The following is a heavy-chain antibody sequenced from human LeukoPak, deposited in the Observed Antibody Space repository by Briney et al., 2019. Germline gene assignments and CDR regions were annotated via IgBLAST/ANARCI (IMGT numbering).Heavy chain of an antibody. CDR2: IWYDGSKK. D-gene: IGHD2-21*02. CDR1: GFTFSSYG. Sequence: GGSLRLSCAASGFTFSSYGMHWVRQAPGKGLEWVAVIWYDGSKKYYADSVKGRFTISRDNSKNTVYLQMDSLRAEDTAVYYCARVSPEIVVVTDTGAPDYWGQGTLVTVSS. V-gene: IGHV3-33*01. CDR3: ARVSPEIVVVTDTGAPDY. J-gene: IGHJ4*02.